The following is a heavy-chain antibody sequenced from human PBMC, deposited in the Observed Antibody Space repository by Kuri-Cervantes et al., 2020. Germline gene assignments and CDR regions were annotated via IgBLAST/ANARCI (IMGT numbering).Heavy chain of an antibody. V-gene: IGHV3-9*01. D-gene: IGHD6-13*01. Sequence: GGSLRLSCAASGFTFDDYAMHWVRQAPGKGLERVSGISWNSGSIGYADSVKGRFTISRDNAKNSLYLQMNSLRAEDTALYYCAKAAGNWYYYYYMDVWGKGTTVTVSS. J-gene: IGHJ6*03. CDR3: AKAAGNWYYYYYMDV. CDR2: ISWNSGSI. CDR1: GFTFDDYA.